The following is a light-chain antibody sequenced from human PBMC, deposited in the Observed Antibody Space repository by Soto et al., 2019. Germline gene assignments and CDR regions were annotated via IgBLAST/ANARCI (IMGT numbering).Light chain of an antibody. V-gene: IGLV1-51*01. Sequence: QSVLTQPPSVSAAPGQKVTISCSGSSSNIGNNYVSWYQQLPGTAPKLLIYDNNKRPSGTPDRFSGSKSGTSATLGITGLQTGDEADYYCGTWDSSLSAGWGVFGGGTKVTVL. CDR1: SSNIGNNY. CDR3: GTWDSSLSAGWGV. J-gene: IGLJ2*01. CDR2: DNN.